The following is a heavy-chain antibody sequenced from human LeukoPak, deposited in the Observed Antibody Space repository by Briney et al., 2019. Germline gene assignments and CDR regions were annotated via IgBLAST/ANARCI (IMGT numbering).Heavy chain of an antibody. J-gene: IGHJ6*04. D-gene: IGHD6-19*01. CDR3: ARRDGSSGWYIKMDV. CDR2: ISSSGTTI. CDR1: GFTFRTSG. V-gene: IGHV3-48*01. Sequence: GGSLRLSCAASGFTFRTSGMNWVLQAPGKGLEWVSYISSSGTTISYAQSVKGRFTITRDNAQNSLTLHMNTLRADDTAVYYCARRDGSSGWYIKMDVWGKGTTVTVSS.